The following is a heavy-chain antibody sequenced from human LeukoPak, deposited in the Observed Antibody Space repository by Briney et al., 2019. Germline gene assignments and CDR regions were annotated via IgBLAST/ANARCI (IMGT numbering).Heavy chain of an antibody. D-gene: IGHD6-13*01. CDR1: GGSISSSSYY. CDR2: IYYSGTT. J-gene: IGHJ4*02. CDR3: ARGGSSSTWYAYDY. Sequence: PSETLSLTCTVSGGSISSSSYYWGWIRQPPGKGLEWIGSIYYSGTTYYNPSLKSRVTISVDTSRNQFSLKLTSVTAADTAVYYCARGGSSSTWYAYDYWGQGALVTVSS. V-gene: IGHV4-39*07.